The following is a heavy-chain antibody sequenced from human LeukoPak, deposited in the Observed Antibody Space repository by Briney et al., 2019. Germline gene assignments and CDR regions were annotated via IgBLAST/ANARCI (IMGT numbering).Heavy chain of an antibody. CDR2: INPSGGST. Sequence: ASVMVSCKASGYTCTSYYMHWVRQAPGQGLEWMGIINPSGGSTSYAQKFQGRVTMTRDTSTSTVYMELSSLRSEETAVYYCARDGIAVAGTVYHYGMDVWGQGTTVTVSS. CDR3: ARDGIAVAGTVYHYGMDV. J-gene: IGHJ6*02. V-gene: IGHV1-46*01. D-gene: IGHD6-19*01. CDR1: GYTCTSYY.